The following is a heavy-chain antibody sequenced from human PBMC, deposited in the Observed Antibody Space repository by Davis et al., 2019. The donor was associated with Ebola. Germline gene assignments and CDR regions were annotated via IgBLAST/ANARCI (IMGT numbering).Heavy chain of an antibody. J-gene: IGHJ6*02. V-gene: IGHV3-21*01. CDR2: VSTRSSYI. CDR3: AKDQGRGPYGMDV. Sequence: GESLKISCIASGSTFSSYTMNWVRQAPGKGLEWVSSVSTRSSYIHYADSVKGRFTISRDNAKSSLYLQMNSLRAEDTAVYYCAKDQGRGPYGMDVWGQGTTVTVSS. CDR1: GSTFSSYT. D-gene: IGHD5-12*01.